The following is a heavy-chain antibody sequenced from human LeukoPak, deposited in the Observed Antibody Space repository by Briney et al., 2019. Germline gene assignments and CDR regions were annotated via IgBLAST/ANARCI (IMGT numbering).Heavy chain of an antibody. CDR3: ARQSVGTASIYYFAY. CDR1: GGSISSGGYY. D-gene: IGHD1-26*01. Sequence: SQTLSLTCTVSGGSISSGGYYWSWIRQPPGKGLEWISSIYYSGRTHYNPFLKSRVSISVDTSKNQFSLKLDSVTAADTAVYYCARQSVGTASIYYFAYWGQGILVTVSS. J-gene: IGHJ4*02. V-gene: IGHV4-30-2*03. CDR2: IYYSGRT.